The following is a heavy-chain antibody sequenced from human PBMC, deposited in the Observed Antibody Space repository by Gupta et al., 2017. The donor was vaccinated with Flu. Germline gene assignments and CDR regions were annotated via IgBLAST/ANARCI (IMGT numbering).Heavy chain of an antibody. CDR1: GVTFSNYD. CDR2: IWYDGINK. CDR3: ARRADDQSPGKYHFDY. Sequence: QVQLVESGGGVVQPGKSLRLSCAASGVTFSNYDMHWVRQAPGKGLEWVAVIWYDGINKYYGDSVRGRFTISRDISNNTLYLQMNSLRAEDTAVYYCARRADDQSPGKYHFDYWGQGTLVTVSS. J-gene: IGHJ4*02. D-gene: IGHD2-2*01. V-gene: IGHV3-33*01.